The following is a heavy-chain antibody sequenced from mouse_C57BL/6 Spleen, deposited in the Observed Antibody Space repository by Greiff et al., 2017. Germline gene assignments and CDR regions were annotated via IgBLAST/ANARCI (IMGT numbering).Heavy chain of an antibody. CDR2: IDPSDSYT. CDR3: ARRNYSNRYFDV. CDR1: GYTFTSYW. J-gene: IGHJ1*03. Sequence: QVHVKQPGAELVMPGASVKLSCKASGYTFTSYWMHWVMQRPGQGLEWIGEIDPSDSYTNYNQKFKGKSTLTVDKSSSTAYMQLSSLTSEDSAVYYCARRNYSNRYFDVWGTGTTVTVSS. V-gene: IGHV1-69*01. D-gene: IGHD2-5*01.